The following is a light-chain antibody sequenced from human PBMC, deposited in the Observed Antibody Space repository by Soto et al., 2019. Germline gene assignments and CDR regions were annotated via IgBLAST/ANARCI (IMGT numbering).Light chain of an antibody. Sequence: QSVLTQPPSVSGAPGQRVTISCTGSSSNIGAGYDVHWYQQLPGTAPKLLIYGNSNRPSGVPDRISGSKSGTSASLAITGLQAEDEADYFCQAYGSKLSGSVFGGGTKLTVL. J-gene: IGLJ2*01. CDR3: QAYGSKLSGSV. CDR1: SSNIGAGYD. V-gene: IGLV1-40*01. CDR2: GNS.